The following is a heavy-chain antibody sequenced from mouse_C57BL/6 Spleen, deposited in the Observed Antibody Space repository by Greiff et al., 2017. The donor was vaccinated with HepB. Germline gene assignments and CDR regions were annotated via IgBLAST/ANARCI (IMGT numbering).Heavy chain of an antibody. CDR2: IWRGGST. D-gene: IGHD1-1*01. CDR3: AKGEIYYGSSYAMDY. J-gene: IGHJ4*01. CDR1: GFSLTSYG. Sequence: VKVVESGPGLVQPSQSLSITCTVSGFSLTSYGVHWVRQSPGKGLEWLGVIWRGGSTDYNAAFMSRLSITKDNSKSQVFFKMNSLQADDTAIYYCAKGEIYYGSSYAMDYWGQGTSVTVSS. V-gene: IGHV2-5*01.